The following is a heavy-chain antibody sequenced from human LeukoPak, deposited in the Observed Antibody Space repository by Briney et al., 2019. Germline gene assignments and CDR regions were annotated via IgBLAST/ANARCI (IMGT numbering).Heavy chain of an antibody. V-gene: IGHV1-69*05. D-gene: IGHD3-10*01. CDR3: ARDGDYVLLWFGELPTDY. CDR2: IIPIFGTA. J-gene: IGHJ4*02. Sequence: SVKVSCKASGGTFSSYAISWVRQAPGQGLEWMGGIIPIFGTANYAQKLQGRVTMTTDTSTSTAYMELRSLRSDDTAVYYCARDGDYVLLWFGELPTDYWGQGTLVTVSS. CDR1: GGTFSSYA.